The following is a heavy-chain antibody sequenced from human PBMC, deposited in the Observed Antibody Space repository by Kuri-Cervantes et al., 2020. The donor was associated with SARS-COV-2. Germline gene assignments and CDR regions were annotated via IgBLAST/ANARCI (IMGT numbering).Heavy chain of an antibody. CDR2: IYYSGST. CDR3: ARARLVGAVIFDY. Sequence: SCTVSGGSISSGDYYWSWIRQPPGKGLEWIGYIYYSGSTYYNPSLKSRVTISVDTYKNQFSLKLSSVTAADTAVYYCARARLVGAVIFDYWGQGTLVTVSS. CDR1: GGSISSGDYY. V-gene: IGHV4-30-4*08. D-gene: IGHD1-26*01. J-gene: IGHJ4*02.